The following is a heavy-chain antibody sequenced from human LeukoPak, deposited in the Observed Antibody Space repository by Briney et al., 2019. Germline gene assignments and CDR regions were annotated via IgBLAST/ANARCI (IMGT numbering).Heavy chain of an antibody. J-gene: IGHJ4*02. D-gene: IGHD3-22*01. CDR2: INPNSGGT. CDR3: ARDLGAETSYYDVFGY. CDR1: GYTFTGYY. V-gene: IGHV1-2*02. Sequence: ASVKVSCKASGYTFTGYYMHWVRQAPGQGLEWMGWINPNSGGTNYAQKFQGRVTMTRDTSISTAYMELSRLRSDDTAVYYCARDLGAETSYYDVFGYWGQGTLVTVSS.